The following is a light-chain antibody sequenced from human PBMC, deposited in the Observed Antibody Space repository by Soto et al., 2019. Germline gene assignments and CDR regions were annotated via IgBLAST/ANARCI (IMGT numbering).Light chain of an antibody. CDR1: NADIGSYNL. Sequence: QSVLTQPASVSGSTGQSITISCTGTNADIGSYNLVSLYQQHPGRAPKVMIYEVTQRPSGVSYRFSGSKSGNTASLTISGLQAEDEADYYCCSFGGSYAHVVFGGGTKLTVL. V-gene: IGLV2-23*02. CDR2: EVT. CDR3: CSFGGSYAHVV. J-gene: IGLJ2*01.